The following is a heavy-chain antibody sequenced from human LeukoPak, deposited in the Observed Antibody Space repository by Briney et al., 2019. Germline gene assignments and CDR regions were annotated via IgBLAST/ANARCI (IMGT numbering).Heavy chain of an antibody. CDR3: AREPGFDSSGYLNWFDP. CDR2: ISYSGST. V-gene: IGHV4-59*01. CDR1: GGSFSAYY. Sequence: SETLSLTCAVYGGSFSAYYWSWIRQPPGKGLEWIACISYSGSTKYNPSLKSRVTISVDTSKNQLSLKLSSVTAADTAVYYCAREPGFDSSGYLNWFDPWGQGTLVTVSS. J-gene: IGHJ5*02. D-gene: IGHD3-22*01.